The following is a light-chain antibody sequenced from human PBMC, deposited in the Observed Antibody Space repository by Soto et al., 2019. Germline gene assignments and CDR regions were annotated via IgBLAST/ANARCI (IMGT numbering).Light chain of an antibody. V-gene: IGKV3-11*01. Sequence: EVGLTQSPATLSLCPGERATVSCRAIQSVGSSLAWYQQKPGQAPRLLIYNASNRGTGIPARFSGSGSGTDFTLTISSLEPEDFAVYYCQQRSDWPPGATFGQGTRLEIK. CDR1: QSVGSS. CDR2: NAS. CDR3: QQRSDWPPGAT. J-gene: IGKJ5*01.